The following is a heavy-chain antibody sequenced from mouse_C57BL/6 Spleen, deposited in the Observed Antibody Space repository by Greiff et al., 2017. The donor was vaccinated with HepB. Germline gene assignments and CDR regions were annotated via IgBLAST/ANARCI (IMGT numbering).Heavy chain of an antibody. J-gene: IGHJ2*01. CDR3: ARFTSVVESDY. Sequence: QVQLQQSGAELVKPGASVKISCKASGYAFSSYWMNWVKQRPGKGLEWIGQIYPGDGDTNYNGKFKGKATLTADKSSSTAYMQLSSLTSEDSAVYFCARFTSVVESDYWGQGTTLTVSS. D-gene: IGHD1-1*01. CDR1: GYAFSSYW. V-gene: IGHV1-80*01. CDR2: IYPGDGDT.